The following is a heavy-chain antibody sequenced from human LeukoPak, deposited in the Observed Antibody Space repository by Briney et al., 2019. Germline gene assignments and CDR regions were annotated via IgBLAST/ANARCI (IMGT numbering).Heavy chain of an antibody. Sequence: QPGGSLRLSCAASGFTLSSYAMHWVRQAPGKGLEWVAVISYDGSNKYYADSVKGRFTISRDNSKNTLYMQMNSLRAEDTAVYYCARGGSSSWSIDYWGQGTLVTVSS. CDR3: ARGGSSSWSIDY. D-gene: IGHD6-13*01. V-gene: IGHV3-30*04. J-gene: IGHJ4*02. CDR2: ISYDGSNK. CDR1: GFTLSSYA.